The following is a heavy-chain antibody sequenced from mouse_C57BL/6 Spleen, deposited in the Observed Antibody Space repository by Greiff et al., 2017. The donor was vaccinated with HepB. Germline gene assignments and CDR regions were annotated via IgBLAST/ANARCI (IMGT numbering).Heavy chain of an antibody. CDR2: IYPEDGDT. D-gene: IGHD1-1*01. Sequence: EVQLQQSGAELVRPGASVKLSCTASGFNITDYYMHWVKQRPEQGLEWIGRIYPEDGDTEYAPKFQGKATMTAATSSNTAYLQLSSLASADTAVYYCTCYYGSSYNFDYWGQGTTRTVSS. CDR3: TCYYGSSYNFDY. V-gene: IGHV14-1*01. CDR1: GFNITDYY. J-gene: IGHJ2*01.